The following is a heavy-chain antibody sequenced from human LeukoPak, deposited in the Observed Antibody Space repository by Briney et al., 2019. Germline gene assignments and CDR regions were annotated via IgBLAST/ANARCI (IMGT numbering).Heavy chain of an antibody. CDR2: ISGSGGGT. CDR1: GFTFSTYW. Sequence: SGGSLRLSCAASGFTFSTYWMTWVRQAAGKGLEWVSLISGSGGGTYYADSVKGRLTISRDNSKNTLYLQLNSLRVEDTAVYYCAKNRGAGSHYYYHMNVWGKGTTVTVSS. J-gene: IGHJ6*03. CDR3: AKNRGAGSHYYYHMNV. V-gene: IGHV3-23*01. D-gene: IGHD1-26*01.